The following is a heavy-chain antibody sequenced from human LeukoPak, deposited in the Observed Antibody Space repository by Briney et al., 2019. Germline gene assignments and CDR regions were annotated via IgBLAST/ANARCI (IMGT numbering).Heavy chain of an antibody. CDR3: ARDALDSSGWFYHGMDV. V-gene: IGHV4-4*07. CDR2: FYTGGST. J-gene: IGHJ6*02. Sequence: SETLSLTCTVSGGSISSYYWNWIRQSAGRGLEWIGRFYTGGSTNYNPSLKSRVTVSVDTSKNQFSLKLTSVIAADTAVYYCARDALDSSGWFYHGMDVWGQGTTVTVSS. D-gene: IGHD6-19*01. CDR1: GGSISSYY.